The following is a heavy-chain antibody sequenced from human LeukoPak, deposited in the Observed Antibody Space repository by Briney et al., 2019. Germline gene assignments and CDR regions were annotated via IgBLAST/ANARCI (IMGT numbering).Heavy chain of an antibody. V-gene: IGHV1-46*01. Sequence: ASVKVSCKASGYTFTSYYMHWVRQAPGQGLEWMGIINPSGGSTSYAQRFQGRVTMTRDTSTSTVYMELSSLRSEDTAVYYCAREPPIDYYGSGRCAFDIWGQGTMVTVSS. D-gene: IGHD3-10*01. CDR2: INPSGGST. CDR3: AREPPIDYYGSGRCAFDI. CDR1: GYTFTSYY. J-gene: IGHJ3*02.